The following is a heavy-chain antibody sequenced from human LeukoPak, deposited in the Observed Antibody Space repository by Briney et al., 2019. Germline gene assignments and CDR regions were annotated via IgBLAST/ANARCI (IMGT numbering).Heavy chain of an antibody. CDR3: ARDLYCSSASCYRAYYYGMDV. V-gene: IGHV3-21*01. D-gene: IGHD2-2*02. Sequence: PGGSLRLSCAASGFTFSSYSMNWVRQGPGKGLEWVSSISSSSTYIYYADSVKGRFTISRDNAKNSLYLQVNSLRAEDTAVYYCARDLYCSSASCYRAYYYGMDVWGQGTTVTVSS. CDR2: ISSSSTYI. J-gene: IGHJ6*02. CDR1: GFTFSSYS.